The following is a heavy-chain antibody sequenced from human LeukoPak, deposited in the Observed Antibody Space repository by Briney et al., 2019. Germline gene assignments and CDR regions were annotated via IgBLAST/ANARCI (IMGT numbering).Heavy chain of an antibody. V-gene: IGHV1-8*01. Sequence: ASVKVSCKASGYTFTSYDINWVRQATGQGLEWMGWMNPNSGNTGYAQKFQGRVTMTRNTSISTAYMELSSLRSEDTAVYYCARAGDYDSSGYYFYYYYGTDVWGQGTTVTVSS. J-gene: IGHJ6*02. CDR1: GYTFTSYD. CDR3: ARAGDYDSSGYYFYYYYGTDV. CDR2: MNPNSGNT. D-gene: IGHD3-22*01.